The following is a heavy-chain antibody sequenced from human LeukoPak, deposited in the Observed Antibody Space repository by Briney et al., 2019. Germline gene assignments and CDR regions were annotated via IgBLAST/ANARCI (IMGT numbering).Heavy chain of an antibody. CDR3: ARAPSEIGGYYPEYFRH. J-gene: IGHJ1*01. V-gene: IGHV3-74*01. Sequence: GGSLRLSCAASGFTFSSYCMHWVRQAPRRRLLRVSRIKSDGSTNYADSVKGRFTISRDNAKQTLSLQMNSLRAEDTGVYYCARAPSEIGGYYPEYFRHWGQGTLVTVSS. CDR2: IKSDGST. D-gene: IGHD3-22*01. CDR1: GFTFSSYC.